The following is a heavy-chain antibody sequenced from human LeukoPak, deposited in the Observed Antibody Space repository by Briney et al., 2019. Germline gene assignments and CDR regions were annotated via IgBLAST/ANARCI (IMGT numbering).Heavy chain of an antibody. D-gene: IGHD6-19*01. J-gene: IGHJ5*02. V-gene: IGHV3-7*01. CDR1: GFTFTIHW. Sequence: GGSLRLSCAASGFTFTIHWMSWVRQAPGKGLEWVATLKPDGSDQYYGDSVRGRFTISRDNAKNSLYLEMNSLRAEDTALYYCARDVGDSGGWYGFDPWGQGTPVTVSS. CDR2: LKPDGSDQ. CDR3: ARDVGDSGGWYGFDP.